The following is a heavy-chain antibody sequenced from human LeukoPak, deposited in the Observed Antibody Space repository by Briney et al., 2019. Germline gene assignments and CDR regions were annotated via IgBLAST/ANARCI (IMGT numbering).Heavy chain of an antibody. V-gene: IGHV3-21*01. Sequence: GGSLRLSCAASGFTFRSYGMHWVRQAPGKGLEWVSSISGSSNYIYYADSVRGRFTISRDNAKNSLFLQLSSLRDEDTAVYYCARGAVTLYYFDYWGQGTLVTVSS. J-gene: IGHJ4*02. D-gene: IGHD6-19*01. CDR3: ARGAVTLYYFDY. CDR2: ISGSSNYI. CDR1: GFTFRSYG.